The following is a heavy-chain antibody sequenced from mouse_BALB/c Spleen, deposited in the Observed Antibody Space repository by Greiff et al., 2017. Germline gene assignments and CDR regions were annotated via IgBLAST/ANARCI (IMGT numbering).Heavy chain of an antibody. CDR1: GFAFSSYD. V-gene: IGHV5-12-1*01. CDR2: ISSGGGST. J-gene: IGHJ2*01. D-gene: IGHD1-1*01. Sequence: EVHLVESGGGLVKPGGSLKLSCAASGFAFSSYDMSWVRQTPEKRLEWVAYISSGGGSTYYPDTVKGRFTISRDNAKNTLYLQMSSLKSEDTAMYYCARNYGSSYDFDYWGQGTTLTVSS. CDR3: ARNYGSSYDFDY.